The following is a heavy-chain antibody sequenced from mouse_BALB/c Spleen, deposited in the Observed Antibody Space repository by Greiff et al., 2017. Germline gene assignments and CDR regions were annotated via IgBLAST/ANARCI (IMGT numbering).Heavy chain of an antibody. J-gene: IGHJ2*01. CDR3: TRAEYGNLYYFDY. CDR2: ISSGGSYT. CDR1: GFTFSSYT. Sequence: EVQLVESGGGLVQPGGSLKLSCAASGFTFSSYTMSWVRQTPEKRLEWVATISSGGSYTYYPDSVKGRFTISRDNAKNTLYLQMSSLKSEDTAMYYCTRAEYGNLYYFDYWGQGTTLTVSS. D-gene: IGHD2-10*02. V-gene: IGHV5-6-4*01.